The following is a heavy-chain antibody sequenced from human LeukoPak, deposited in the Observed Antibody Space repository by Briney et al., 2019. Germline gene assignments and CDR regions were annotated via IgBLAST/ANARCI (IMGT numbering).Heavy chain of an antibody. CDR3: ARVIGYYGSGSYYPYYYYYYYMDV. CDR2: IYYGGST. J-gene: IGHJ6*03. Sequence: SETLSLTCTVSGGSISSSSYYWDWIRQPPGKGLEWIGNIYYGGSTYNNPSLKSRVTISIDTSKNQFSLKLSSVTAADTAVYYCARVIGYYGSGSYYPYYYYYYYMDVWGKGTTVTISS. CDR1: GGSISSSSYY. D-gene: IGHD3-10*01. V-gene: IGHV4-39*07.